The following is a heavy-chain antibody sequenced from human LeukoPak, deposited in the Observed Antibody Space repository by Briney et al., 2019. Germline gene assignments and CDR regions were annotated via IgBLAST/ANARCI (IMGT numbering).Heavy chain of an antibody. D-gene: IGHD6-13*01. Sequence: GVSLRLTCAASGFTFSNYVMSWVRQAPGKGLEWVSGIIGSGGTTYYADSVKGRFTISRDNSKNTLYLQLNSLRAEDTAVYYCAKKGIAAADSFDYWGQGTLVTVSS. CDR3: AKKGIAAADSFDY. CDR1: GFTFSNYV. V-gene: IGHV3-23*01. J-gene: IGHJ4*02. CDR2: IIGSGGTT.